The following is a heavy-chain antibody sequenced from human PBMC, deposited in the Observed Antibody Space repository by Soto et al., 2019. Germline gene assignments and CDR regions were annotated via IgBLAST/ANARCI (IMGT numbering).Heavy chain of an antibody. D-gene: IGHD6-25*01. V-gene: IGHV4-39*01. CDR2: IYYDGST. Sequence: SETLSLTCTVSGASIRSSTFYWGWIRQPPGKGLESIANIYYDGSTYYNSSLKSRVTISVDTSKNQFSLKLSSVTAADTAVYYCARSHPVPRLFMHPHDYWGQGNLVTVS. CDR1: GASIRSSTFY. CDR3: ARSHPVPRLFMHPHDY. J-gene: IGHJ4*02.